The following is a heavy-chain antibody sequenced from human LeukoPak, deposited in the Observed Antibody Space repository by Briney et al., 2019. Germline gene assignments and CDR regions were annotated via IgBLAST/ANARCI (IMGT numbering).Heavy chain of an antibody. CDR2: INGGGDIM. J-gene: IGHJ3*02. V-gene: IGHV3-23*01. CDR1: GFSLRAYD. D-gene: IGHD3-10*01. Sequence: PTGGSLRLFCAASGFSLRAYDLIWVRQAPGKGLDWVSIINGGGDIMMYEDSVKGRFTISRDNSKNTFYLQMNSLRVEDTAVYYCAMRDRGYGLDIWGQGTMVTVSS. CDR3: AMRDRGYGLDI.